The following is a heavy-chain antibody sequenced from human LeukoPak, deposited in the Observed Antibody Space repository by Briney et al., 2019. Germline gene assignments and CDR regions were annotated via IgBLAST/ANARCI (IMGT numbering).Heavy chain of an antibody. CDR2: VFHSGRT. V-gene: IGHV4-39*01. Sequence: SETLSLTCSVSGGSISSSSYYWGWIRQPPGKGLEWMGSVFHSGRTYYNPSLHSRLTISVDTSNNQFSLKLTSVTAADTCVYHCVRHRPPTLIVPAGDFDCWGQETRVSVSS. CDR3: VRHRPPTLIVPAGDFDC. CDR1: GGSISSSSYY. D-gene: IGHD2-2*01. J-gene: IGHJ4*02.